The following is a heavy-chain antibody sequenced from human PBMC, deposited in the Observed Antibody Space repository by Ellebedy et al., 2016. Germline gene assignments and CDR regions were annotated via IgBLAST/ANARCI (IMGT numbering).Heavy chain of an antibody. V-gene: IGHV3-23*01. CDR3: AREGSPLAAAGLS. J-gene: IGHJ5*02. CDR2: ISGSGGST. D-gene: IGHD6-13*01. CDR1: GFTFSKSW. Sequence: GESLKISCAASGFTFSKSWMHWVRQAPGKGLVWVSGISGSGGSTYYADSVKGRFTISRDNSENTLYLQMNSLRADDTAVYYCAREGSPLAAAGLSWGQGTLVTVSS.